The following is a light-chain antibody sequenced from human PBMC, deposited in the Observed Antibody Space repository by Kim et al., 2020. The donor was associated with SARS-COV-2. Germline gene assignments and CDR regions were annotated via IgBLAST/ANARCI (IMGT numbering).Light chain of an antibody. CDR3: QQYGSSPALT. J-gene: IGKJ4*01. V-gene: IGKV3-20*01. CDR1: QSVSSSY. CDR2: GAS. Sequence: PGERATLSCRASQSVSSSYLAWYQQKPGQAPRLLIYGASSRATGIPDRFSGSGSGTDFTLTISRLEPEDFAVYYCQQYGSSPALTFGGGTKVDIK.